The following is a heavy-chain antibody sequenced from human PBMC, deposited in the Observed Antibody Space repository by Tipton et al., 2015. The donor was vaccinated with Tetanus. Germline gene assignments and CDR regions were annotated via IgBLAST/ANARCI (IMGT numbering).Heavy chain of an antibody. J-gene: IGHJ3*02. CDR3: ARDVWRYYDSSGYQDHDAFDI. Sequence: LVQPSETLSLTCTVSGGSISTYYWSWIRQPAGKGLEWIGRIYTSGSTNYTPSLKRRVTMSVDTSNTQFSLKLSSVTAADTAVYYCARDVWRYYDSSGYQDHDAFDIWGQGTMVTVSS. CDR2: IYTSGST. V-gene: IGHV4-4*07. D-gene: IGHD3-22*01. CDR1: GGSISTYY.